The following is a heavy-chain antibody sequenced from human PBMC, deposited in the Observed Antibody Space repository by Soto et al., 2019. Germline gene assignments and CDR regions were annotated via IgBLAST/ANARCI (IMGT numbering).Heavy chain of an antibody. J-gene: IGHJ6*02. CDR2: ISNDGSKK. D-gene: IGHD6-6*01. Sequence: QVQLVESGGGVVQPGKSLRLSCAASGLTLITYGRHWVRQAPDKGLEWVAVISNDGSKKHYADSVKGRFTISRDDSENTVYLQMNSLRPDDTAVYYCAKSSRSYYYYYGMDVWGQGTTVTVSS. CDR1: GLTLITYG. V-gene: IGHV3-30*18. CDR3: AKSSRSYYYYYGMDV.